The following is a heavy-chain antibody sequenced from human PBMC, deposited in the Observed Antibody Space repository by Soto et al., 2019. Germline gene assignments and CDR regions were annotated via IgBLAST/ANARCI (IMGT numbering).Heavy chain of an antibody. Sequence: QLHLVQSGAVVKKPGASVTVSCSASGYPVTAYYMHWVRQAPGRGLEWMGGINPATGAAKYTQTVQGRGHMPRDTSTSTVFMELSGLTSEDTAVFYCARGGGVGVAGSAAFDMWGQGTLVTVSS. J-gene: IGHJ3*02. D-gene: IGHD3-3*01. CDR2: INPATGAA. CDR3: ARGGGVGVAGSAAFDM. CDR1: GYPVTAYY. V-gene: IGHV1-2*02.